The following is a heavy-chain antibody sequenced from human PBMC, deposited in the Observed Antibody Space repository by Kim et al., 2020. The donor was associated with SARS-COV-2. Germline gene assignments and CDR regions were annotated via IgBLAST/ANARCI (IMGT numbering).Heavy chain of an antibody. D-gene: IGHD2-2*01. J-gene: IGHJ5*02. V-gene: IGHV4-31*02. Sequence: YTPSLKGRVTRSVDTSKSQFSLKLSSVTAADTAVYYCARGRPAALNWFDPWGQGTLVTVSS. CDR3: ARGRPAALNWFDP.